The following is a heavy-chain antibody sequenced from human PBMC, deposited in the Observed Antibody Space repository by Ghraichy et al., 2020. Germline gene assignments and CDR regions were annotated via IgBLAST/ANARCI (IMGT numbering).Heavy chain of an antibody. D-gene: IGHD4-17*01. V-gene: IGHV1-8*01. Sequence: ASVKVSCKASGYTFTSYDIHWVRQAVGQGLEWMGWMNPNSGNTGYAQKFQGRVTMTRNTSISTAYMELSSLRSEDTAMYYCARGLKAPSDSGDYARAKRYAFDMWGQGTMVTVSS. CDR3: ARGLKAPSDSGDYARAKRYAFDM. CDR2: MNPNSGNT. CDR1: GYTFTSYD. J-gene: IGHJ3*02.